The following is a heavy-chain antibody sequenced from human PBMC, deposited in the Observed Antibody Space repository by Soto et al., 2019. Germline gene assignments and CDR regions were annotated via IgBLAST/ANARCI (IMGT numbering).Heavy chain of an antibody. V-gene: IGHV1-46*01. CDR2: INPSGGST. CDR1: GYTFTTYY. J-gene: IGHJ4*02. D-gene: IGHD3-10*01. Sequence: ASVKVSCKAAGYTFTTYYLHLVRQAPRQGLEWMGIINPSGGSTSYAQKFQGRVTMTRDTSTSTVYMELSSLRSEDTAVYFCARSLSGGSGSYYIPHFVDYWGQGTLVTVSS. CDR3: ARSLSGGSGSYYIPHFVDY.